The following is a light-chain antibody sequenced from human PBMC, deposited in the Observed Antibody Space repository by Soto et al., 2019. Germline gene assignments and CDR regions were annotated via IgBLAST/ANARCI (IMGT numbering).Light chain of an antibody. CDR1: QGISSN. Sequence: DIQLTQSPSFLSASVGDRITITCRASQGISSNLVWYQQKPGKAPKVLIYAASTLQSGVPSRFSGSGSGTEFTLAISSLQTEDFATYYCQHLNNYPISFGQGTRLEMK. J-gene: IGKJ5*01. V-gene: IGKV1-9*01. CDR2: AAS. CDR3: QHLNNYPIS.